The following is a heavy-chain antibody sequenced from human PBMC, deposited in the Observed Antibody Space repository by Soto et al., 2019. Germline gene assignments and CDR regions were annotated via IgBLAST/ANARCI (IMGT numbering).Heavy chain of an antibody. J-gene: IGHJ4*02. CDR1: GGSVSSGSYY. Sequence: SETLSLTCTVSGGSVSSGSYYWSWIRQPPGKGLEWIGYIYYSGSTNYNPSLKSRVTISVDTSKNQFSLKLSSVTAADTAVYYCASRDGVTDYWGQGTLVTVSS. CDR2: IYYSGST. D-gene: IGHD2-8*01. V-gene: IGHV4-61*01. CDR3: ASRDGVTDY.